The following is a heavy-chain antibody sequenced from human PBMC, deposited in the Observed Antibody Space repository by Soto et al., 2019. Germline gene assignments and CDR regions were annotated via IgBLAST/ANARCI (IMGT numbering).Heavy chain of an antibody. J-gene: IGHJ4*02. D-gene: IGHD2-2*01. CDR3: GRCTSSSCHLGSGY. CDR1: GFTFSSYA. V-gene: IGHV3-30-3*01. Sequence: GGSLRLSCAASGFTFSSYAMNWVRQAPGKGLEWVALISYDGSNKYYADSVKGRFTISRDGSKNALFLQMDSLGAADTAVYYCGRCTSSSCHLGSGYWGQGTLVTVSS. CDR2: ISYDGSNK.